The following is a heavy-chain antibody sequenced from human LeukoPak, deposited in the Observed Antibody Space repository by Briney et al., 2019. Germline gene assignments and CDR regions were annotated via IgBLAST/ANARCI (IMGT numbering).Heavy chain of an antibody. CDR1: GYTFTSYG. J-gene: IGHJ6*02. V-gene: IGHV1-18*01. D-gene: IGHD3-10*01. CDR3: ARDLAPSVKSYYYGMDV. CDR2: ISAYNGNT. Sequence: ASVKVSCKASGYTFTSYGISWVRQAPGQGLEWMGWISAYNGNTNYAQKLQGRVTMTTDTSTSTAYMELRSLRSDDTAVYYCARDLAPSVKSYYYGMDVWGQGTTVTVSS.